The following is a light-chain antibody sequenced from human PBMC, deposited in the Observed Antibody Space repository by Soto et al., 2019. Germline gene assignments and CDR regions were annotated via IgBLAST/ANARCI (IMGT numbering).Light chain of an antibody. Sequence: DIQMTQSPSSLSASVGDRVTITCRASQSISSCLSWYQQKPGKAPKLLIYAASSLQSGVPSRFSGSGSGTDFALTISTLQREHHATYSCQQTYTTPATFGQGTRLEIK. J-gene: IGKJ1*01. CDR1: QSISSC. CDR2: AAS. CDR3: QQTYTTPAT. V-gene: IGKV1-39*01.